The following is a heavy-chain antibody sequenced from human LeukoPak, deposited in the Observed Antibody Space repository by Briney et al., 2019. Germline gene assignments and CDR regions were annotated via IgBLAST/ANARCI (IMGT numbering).Heavy chain of an antibody. D-gene: IGHD2-15*01. V-gene: IGHV3-48*03. Sequence: PGGSLRLSCAASGFTFSSYEMNWVRQAPGKGLEWVSYISSSGSTIYYADSVKGRFTISRDNAKNSLYLQMNSLRAEDTAVYYCAREDMGYCSGCSCYRAWFDPWGQGTLVTVSS. J-gene: IGHJ5*02. CDR2: ISSSGSTI. CDR3: AREDMGYCSGCSCYRAWFDP. CDR1: GFTFSSYE.